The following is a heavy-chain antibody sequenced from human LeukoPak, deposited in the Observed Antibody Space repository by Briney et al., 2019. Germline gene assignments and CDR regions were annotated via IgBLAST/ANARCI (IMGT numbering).Heavy chain of an antibody. J-gene: IGHJ4*02. Sequence: QSGGSLRLSCAASGFTSSSYGMHWVRQAPGKGLEWVAFIRYDGSNKYYADSVKGRFTISRDNSKNTLYLQMNSLRAEDTAVYYCAKHPYCSSTSCYFDYWGQGTLVTVSS. V-gene: IGHV3-30*02. CDR2: IRYDGSNK. D-gene: IGHD2-2*01. CDR3: AKHPYCSSTSCYFDY. CDR1: GFTSSSYG.